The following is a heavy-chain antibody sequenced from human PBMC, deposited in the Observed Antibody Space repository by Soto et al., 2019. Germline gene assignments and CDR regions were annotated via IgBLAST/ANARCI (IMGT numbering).Heavy chain of an antibody. CDR1: GCTCGGFA. J-gene: IGHJ6*02. CDR3: AKGVFVRPSKSRPYYYGMDV. D-gene: IGHD1-1*01. V-gene: IGHV3-23*01. CDR2: LSGSGGST. Sequence: GGLLRVWWAAAGCTCGGFAGSWVRQAPGKWLEWVSALSGSGGSTYDADSVKGRFTTSRDNSKNTLYLQMNSLRAEDTAVYYCAKGVFVRPSKSRPYYYGMDVWGQGTTVTVSS.